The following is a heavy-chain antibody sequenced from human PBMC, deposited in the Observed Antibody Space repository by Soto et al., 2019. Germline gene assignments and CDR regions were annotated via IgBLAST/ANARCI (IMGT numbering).Heavy chain of an antibody. CDR2: ISSSGSTI. J-gene: IGHJ6*03. Sequence: QVQLVESRGGLVKPGGSLRLSCAASGFTFSDYYMSWIRQAPGKGLEWVSYISSSGSTIYYADSVKGRFTISRDNAKNSLYLQMNSLRAEDTAVYYCARDLRDYDFWSGYLNPPNYYYMDVWGKGTTVTVSS. D-gene: IGHD3-3*01. CDR3: ARDLRDYDFWSGYLNPPNYYYMDV. V-gene: IGHV3-11*01. CDR1: GFTFSDYY.